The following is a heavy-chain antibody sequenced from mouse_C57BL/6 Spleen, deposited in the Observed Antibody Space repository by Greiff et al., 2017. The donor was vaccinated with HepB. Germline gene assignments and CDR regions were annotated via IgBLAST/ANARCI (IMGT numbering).Heavy chain of an antibody. V-gene: IGHV1-52*01. Sequence: QVQLQQPGAELVRPGSSVKLSCKASGYTFTSYWMHWVKQRPIQGLEWIGNIDPSDSETHYNQKFKDKATLTVDKSSSTAYMQLSSLTSEDSAVYYGARWHYGSSPYYAMDYWGQGTSVTVSS. J-gene: IGHJ4*01. D-gene: IGHD1-1*01. CDR3: ARWHYGSSPYYAMDY. CDR2: IDPSDSET. CDR1: GYTFTSYW.